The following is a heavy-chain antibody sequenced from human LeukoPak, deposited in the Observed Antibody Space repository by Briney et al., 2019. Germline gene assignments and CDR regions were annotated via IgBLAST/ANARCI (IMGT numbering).Heavy chain of an antibody. D-gene: IGHD3-10*01. Sequence: GGSLRLSCAASGFNFSSFEVNWVRQAPGKGLEWISYISSSGTTISYAHSVKGRFTISRDNANNSLFLQMNSLRAEDTAVYYCASYGSGSLWGQGTLVTVSS. V-gene: IGHV3-48*03. J-gene: IGHJ4*02. CDR2: ISSSGTTI. CDR3: ASYGSGSL. CDR1: GFNFSSFE.